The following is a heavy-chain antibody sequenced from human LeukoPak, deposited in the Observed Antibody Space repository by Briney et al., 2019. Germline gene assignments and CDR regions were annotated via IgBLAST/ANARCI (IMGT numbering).Heavy chain of an antibody. Sequence: ASVKVSCKASGYTFTGYYMHWVRQAPGQGLEWMGWINPNNGGTNYAQKFQGRVTMTRDTSISTAYMELSRLSSADTAVYYCARGPYYGSGSLDYWGQGTLVTVSS. D-gene: IGHD3-10*01. CDR3: ARGPYYGSGSLDY. CDR1: GYTFTGYY. V-gene: IGHV1-2*02. CDR2: INPNNGGT. J-gene: IGHJ4*02.